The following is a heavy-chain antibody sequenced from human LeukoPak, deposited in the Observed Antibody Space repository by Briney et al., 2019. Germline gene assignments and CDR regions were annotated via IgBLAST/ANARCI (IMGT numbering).Heavy chain of an antibody. V-gene: IGHV3-66*04. CDR1: GFNVNSNY. Sequence: GGSLRLSCTASGFNVNSNYMSWVRQAPGKGLEWVSVIFGGGSTYYADSVKGRFTISRDNSKNTLYLQMNSLRAEDTAVYYCARRAGAYSHPYDYWGQGTLVTVSS. CDR3: ARRAGAYSHPYDY. D-gene: IGHD4/OR15-4a*01. CDR2: IFGGGST. J-gene: IGHJ4*02.